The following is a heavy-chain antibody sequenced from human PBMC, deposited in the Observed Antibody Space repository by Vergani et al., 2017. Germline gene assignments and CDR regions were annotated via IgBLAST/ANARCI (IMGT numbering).Heavy chain of an antibody. D-gene: IGHD6-13*01. V-gene: IGHV1-18*04. CDR3: ARGTAAAGSHWYFDL. CDR2: ISAYNGNT. J-gene: IGHJ2*01. Sequence: QVQLVKSGAEVKKPGSSVKVSCKASGYTFTSYGISWVRQAPGQGLEWMGWISAYNGNTNYAQKLQGRVTMTTDTSTSTAYMELRSLRSEDTAVYYCARGTAAAGSHWYFDLWGRGTLVTVSS. CDR1: GYTFTSYG.